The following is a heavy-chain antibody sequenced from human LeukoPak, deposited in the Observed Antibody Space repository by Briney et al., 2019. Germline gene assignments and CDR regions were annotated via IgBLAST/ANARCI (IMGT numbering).Heavy chain of an antibody. CDR1: GFTFSSYA. J-gene: IGHJ4*02. CDR2: ISGSGSST. D-gene: IGHD6-19*01. CDR3: AKGVAVASPYYFDY. V-gene: IGHV3-23*01. Sequence: GGALRLSCAASGFTFSSYAMSWVRQAPGKGLEWVSPISGSGSSTYYADSVKGRFTISRDNSKNTLYLQMNSLRAEDTAVYYCAKGVAVASPYYFDYWGQGTLVAVSS.